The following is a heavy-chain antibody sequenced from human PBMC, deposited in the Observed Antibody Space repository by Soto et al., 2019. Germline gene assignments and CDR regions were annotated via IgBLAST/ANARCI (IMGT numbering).Heavy chain of an antibody. CDR2: ISGSGGST. D-gene: IGHD5-18*01. CDR1: GFTFSSYA. V-gene: IGHV3-23*01. J-gene: IGHJ6*02. CDR3: AKAFKIIKLSLVPYYYGMDV. Sequence: GGSLRLSCAASGFTFSSYAMSWVRQAPGKGLEWVSAISGSGGSTYYADSVKGRFTISRDNSKNTLYLQMNSLRAEDTAVYYCAKAFKIIKLSLVPYYYGMDVWGQGTTVTVSS.